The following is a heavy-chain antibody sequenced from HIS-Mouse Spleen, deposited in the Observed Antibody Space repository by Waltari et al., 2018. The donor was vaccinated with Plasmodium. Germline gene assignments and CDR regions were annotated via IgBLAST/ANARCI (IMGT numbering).Heavy chain of an antibody. J-gene: IGHJ2*01. CDR3: AREFGTGNWYFDL. CDR2: KKQDRKEK. Sequence: EVQLVESGGGLVQPGGSLRLSCAASGFTFSSYWMSWVRRARGKGLEWVAKKKQDRKEKYYVDSVTGRFTISRYNAKNSLYLQVNSLRAEDTAVYYCAREFGTGNWYFDLWGRGTLVTVSS. D-gene: IGHD7-27*01. CDR1: GFTFSSYW. V-gene: IGHV3-7*01.